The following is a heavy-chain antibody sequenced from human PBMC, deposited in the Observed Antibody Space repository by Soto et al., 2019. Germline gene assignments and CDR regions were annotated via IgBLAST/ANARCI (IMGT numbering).Heavy chain of an antibody. Sequence: QVQLQESGPGLVKPSETLSLTCTVSGSSISSYYWSWIRQPAGKGLEWIGRIYTSGSTNYNPSLKSRVTMSVDKSKNQFSLKLSSVTAANTAVYYCARDPLTYCGGDGYDEHFHRWGRGTLVTVSS. CDR3: ARDPLTYCGGDGYDEHFHR. D-gene: IGHD2-21*02. CDR1: GSSISSYY. J-gene: IGHJ2*01. CDR2: IYTSGST. V-gene: IGHV4-4*07.